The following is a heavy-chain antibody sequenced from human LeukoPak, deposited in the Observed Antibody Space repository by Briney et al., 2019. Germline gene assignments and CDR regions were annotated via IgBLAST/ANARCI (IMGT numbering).Heavy chain of an antibody. J-gene: IGHJ6*02. CDR3: ARPYSSSHYYYHGMDV. V-gene: IGHV1-18*01. Sequence: ASVKVSCKASGYTFTSYGISWVRQAPGQGLEWMGWISAYNGNTNYAQKLQGRVTMTTDTSTSTAYMELRSLRSDDTAVYYCARPYSSSHYYYHGMDVWGQGTTVTVSS. D-gene: IGHD6-6*01. CDR1: GYTFTSYG. CDR2: ISAYNGNT.